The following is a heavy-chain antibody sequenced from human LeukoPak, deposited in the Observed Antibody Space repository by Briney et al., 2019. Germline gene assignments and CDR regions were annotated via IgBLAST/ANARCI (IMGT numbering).Heavy chain of an antibody. CDR2: IYHSGST. CDR3: ATWGSSFKNY. D-gene: IGHD7-27*01. CDR1: GGSISSGGYY. Sequence: SETLSLTCTVSGGSISSGGYYWSWIRQPPGKGLEWIGYIYHSGSTYYNPSLKSRVTISVDTSKNQFSLKLSSVTAADTAVYYCATWGSSFKNYWGQGTLVTVSS. V-gene: IGHV4-30-2*01. J-gene: IGHJ4*02.